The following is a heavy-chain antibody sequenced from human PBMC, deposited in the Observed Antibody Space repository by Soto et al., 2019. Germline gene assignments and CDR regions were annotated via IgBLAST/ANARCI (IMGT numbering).Heavy chain of an antibody. D-gene: IGHD1-26*01. Sequence: QLQLQESGPGLVKASQTLSLTCTVSGGTITTVCHFWSWIRQYPGKGLEWIGYIYYSGATHYNPSLKRRVTISLDTSKNQFSLNLSSVTAADTAVYYCARVVSGSYLDYWGKGNLVTVSS. V-gene: IGHV4-31*03. CDR2: IYYSGAT. CDR1: GGTITTVCHF. J-gene: IGHJ4*02. CDR3: ARVVSGSYLDY.